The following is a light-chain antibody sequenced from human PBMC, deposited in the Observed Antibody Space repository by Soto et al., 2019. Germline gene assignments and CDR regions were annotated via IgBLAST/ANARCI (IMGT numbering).Light chain of an antibody. J-gene: IGKJ1*01. CDR3: QQYNSYS. CDR2: HAS. CDR1: QSISNW. V-gene: IGKV1-5*01. Sequence: DIQMTQSPSTLPASVGDRVTITCRASQSISNWLARYQQKPGTAPXVLIYHASNLQSGVPSRFSGSGSGTEFTLTISSLQPDDFAAYYCQQYNSYSFGQGTKVDI.